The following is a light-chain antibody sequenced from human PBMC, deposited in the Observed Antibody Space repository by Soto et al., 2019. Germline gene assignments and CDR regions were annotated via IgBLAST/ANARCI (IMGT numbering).Light chain of an antibody. CDR1: QGVSSN. V-gene: IGKV3-15*01. J-gene: IGKJ4*01. CDR2: GAS. CDR3: QQYNNWPPLT. Sequence: EIVMTQSPATLSVSPGERATLSCRASQGVSSNLAWYQQKPGQAPRLLIYGASTRATGIPARFSGSGSGTEFTLTISSLQSEDLAVYYCQQYNNWPPLTFGGGTKVDIK.